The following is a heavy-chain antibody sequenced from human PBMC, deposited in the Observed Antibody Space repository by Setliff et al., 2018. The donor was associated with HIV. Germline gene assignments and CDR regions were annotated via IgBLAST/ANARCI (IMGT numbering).Heavy chain of an antibody. J-gene: IGHJ3*02. CDR3: ARGSMSMVMFILVSAFDI. D-gene: IGHD2-21*01. Sequence: GASVKVSCKASGGTFTTHDINWVRQSPGQGLEWMGWMNPDSGNTFYAQKFKGRVTMTRDTSTNTAYMELSSLTSDDTAVYFCARGSMSMVMFILVSAFDIWGQGTLVTVSS. CDR2: MNPDSGNT. V-gene: IGHV1-8*02. CDR1: GGTFTTHD.